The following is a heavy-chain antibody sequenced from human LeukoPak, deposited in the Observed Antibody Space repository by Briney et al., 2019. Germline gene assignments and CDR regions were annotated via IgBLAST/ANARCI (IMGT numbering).Heavy chain of an antibody. CDR3: AVIDSSGYPTSY. D-gene: IGHD3-22*01. J-gene: IGHJ4*02. Sequence: SETLSLTCAVSSGSISSTTWWSWVRQPPGKGLEWIGEINHSGSTNYNPSLKSRVTISVDTSKNQFSLKLSSVTAADTAVYYCAVIDSSGYPTSYWGQGTLVTVSS. CDR2: INHSGST. CDR1: SGSISSTTW. V-gene: IGHV4-4*02.